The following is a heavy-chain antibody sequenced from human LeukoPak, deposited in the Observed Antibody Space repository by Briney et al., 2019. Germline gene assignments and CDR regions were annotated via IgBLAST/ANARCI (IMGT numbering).Heavy chain of an antibody. V-gene: IGHV3-11*06. CDR1: GFTFSDYY. D-gene: IGHD3-10*01. Sequence: PGGSLRLSCAASGFTFSDYYMSWIRQAPGKGLEWVSYISSSSSYTNYADSVKGRFTISRDNAKNSLYLQMNSLRAEDTAVYYCARRGMGGFGEVTHFDYWGQGTLVTVSS. J-gene: IGHJ4*02. CDR3: ARRGMGGFGEVTHFDY. CDR2: ISSSSSYT.